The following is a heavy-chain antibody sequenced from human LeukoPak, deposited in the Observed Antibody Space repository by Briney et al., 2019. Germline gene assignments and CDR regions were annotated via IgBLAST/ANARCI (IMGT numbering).Heavy chain of an antibody. D-gene: IGHD6-13*01. CDR3: AKWPTQIRRSIAAAGPRSYGMDV. CDR2: ISYDGSNK. V-gene: IGHV3-30*18. CDR1: GFTFSSYG. Sequence: GRSLRLACAASGFTFSSYGMHWVRQAPGKGLEWVAVISYDGSNKYYADSVKGRFTISRDNSKNTLYLQMNSLRAEDTAVYYCAKWPTQIRRSIAAAGPRSYGMDVWGQGTTVTVSS. J-gene: IGHJ6*02.